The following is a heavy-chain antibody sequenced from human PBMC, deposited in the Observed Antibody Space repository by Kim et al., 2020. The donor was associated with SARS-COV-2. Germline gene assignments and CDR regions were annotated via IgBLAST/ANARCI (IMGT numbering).Heavy chain of an antibody. CDR3: ARNHLISGSNAVAY. V-gene: IGHV3-74*01. D-gene: IGHD1-26*01. Sequence: ADSVEGRYTISRDTAKSTVYLQMNRLRAEDTAVYYCARNHLISGSNAVAYWGQGTLVTVSS. J-gene: IGHJ4*02.